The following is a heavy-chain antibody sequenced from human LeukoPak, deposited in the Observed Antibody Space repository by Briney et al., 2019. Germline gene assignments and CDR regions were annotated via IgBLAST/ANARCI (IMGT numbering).Heavy chain of an antibody. CDR3: ARGEVPAAVYSYYYGMDV. CDR2: ISGSGGST. CDR1: GFTFSSYA. Sequence: GGSLRLSCAASGFTFSSYAMSWVRQAPGKGLEWVSAISGSGGSTYYADSVKGRFTISRDNSKNTLYLQMNSLRAEDTAVYYCARGEVPAAVYSYYYGMDVWGQGTTVTVSS. D-gene: IGHD2-2*01. J-gene: IGHJ6*02. V-gene: IGHV3-23*01.